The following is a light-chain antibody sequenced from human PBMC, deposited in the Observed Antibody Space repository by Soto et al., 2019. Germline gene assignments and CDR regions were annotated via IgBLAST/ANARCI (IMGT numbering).Light chain of an antibody. J-gene: IGLJ1*01. Sequence: QSVLTQPPSVSLYPGQSITITCTGSSRDVGGYNYVSWFQYHPGRAPKLLIYEVNDRPSGISNRFSGSKSGNTASLTISGLLPEDEADYFCCSYTITSTLFVFGTGTKVTVL. CDR2: EVN. V-gene: IGLV2-14*01. CDR3: CSYTITSTLFV. CDR1: SRDVGGYNY.